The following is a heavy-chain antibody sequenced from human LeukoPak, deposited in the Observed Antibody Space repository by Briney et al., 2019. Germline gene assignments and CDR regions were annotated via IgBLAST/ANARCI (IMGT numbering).Heavy chain of an antibody. Sequence: GESLKISCKGSGYSFSTYWIAWVRQMPGKGLEWMGIINPGDSDIRYSPSFQGQVTISADKPISTAYLQWSSLKASDTAMYYCARRNTYYDILTGYWDWFDPWGQGTLVTVSS. D-gene: IGHD3-9*01. CDR1: GYSFSTYW. CDR3: ARRNTYYDILTGYWDWFDP. J-gene: IGHJ5*02. V-gene: IGHV5-51*04. CDR2: INPGDSDI.